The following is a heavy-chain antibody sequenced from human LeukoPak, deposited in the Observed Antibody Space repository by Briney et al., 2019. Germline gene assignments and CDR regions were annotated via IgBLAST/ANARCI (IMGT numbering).Heavy chain of an antibody. V-gene: IGHV3-15*01. D-gene: IGHD1-26*01. CDR1: GXXXXXAW. Sequence: GGSLRLSCAXXGXXXXXAWXXXXXXAXXXXLXXVGXIKSKGAGETTDYTGSVKXRFIISRDDSKNTVYLQMNSLKXEDTAVYYCIAERGTYYVYWGQGTLVTVSS. CDR3: IAERGTYYVY. J-gene: IGHJ4*02. CDR2: IKSKGAGETT.